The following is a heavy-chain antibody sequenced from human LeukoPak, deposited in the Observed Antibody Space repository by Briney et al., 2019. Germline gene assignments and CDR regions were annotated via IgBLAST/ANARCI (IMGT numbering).Heavy chain of an antibody. CDR3: ARSYCTGATCPRRWFHP. Sequence: SETLSLTCTISGGSISDSDFYWGWIRQAPGQGLDWIGNIHYSGHTYYNPSRSSRVAISVVTSNQFSLRLTSVTAADTAVYHCARSYCTGATCPRRWFHPWGQGTLLTAS. J-gene: IGHJ5*02. D-gene: IGHD2-8*02. CDR1: GGSISDSDFY. V-gene: IGHV4-39*01. CDR2: IHYSGHT.